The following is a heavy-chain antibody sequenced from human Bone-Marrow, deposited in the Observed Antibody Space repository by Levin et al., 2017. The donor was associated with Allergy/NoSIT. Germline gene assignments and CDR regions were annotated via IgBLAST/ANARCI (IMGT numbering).Heavy chain of an antibody. D-gene: IGHD4-17*01. CDR3: AKVSNTVTFFDS. Sequence: GGSLRLSCAASGFTFNDYIITWVRQAPGKGLEWVSGISWGGGSPTYAGSVKGRFTISRDNSKSTVYLQMVSLRPEDTAIYYCAKVSNTVTFFDSWGQGTLVTVSS. CDR1: GFTFNDYI. V-gene: IGHV3-23*01. CDR2: ISWGGGSP. J-gene: IGHJ4*02.